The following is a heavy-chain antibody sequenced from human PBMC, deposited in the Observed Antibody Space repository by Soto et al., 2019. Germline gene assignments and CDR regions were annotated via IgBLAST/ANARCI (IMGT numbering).Heavy chain of an antibody. CDR2: INPNSGGT. V-gene: IGHV1-2*04. D-gene: IGHD5-18*01. CDR1: GYTFTGYY. CDR3: ARDQGGIQLDYYYYGMDV. J-gene: IGHJ6*02. Sequence: QVQLVQSGAEVKKPGASVKVSCKASGYTFTGYYMHWVRQAPGQGLEWMGWINPNSGGTNYAQKFQGWVTMTRDTSISTAYMELSRLRSDDTAVYYCARDQGGIQLDYYYYGMDVWGQGTTVTVSS.